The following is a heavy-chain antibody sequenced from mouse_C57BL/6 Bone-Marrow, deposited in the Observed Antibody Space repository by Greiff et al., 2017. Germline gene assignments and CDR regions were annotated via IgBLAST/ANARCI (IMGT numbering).Heavy chain of an antibody. V-gene: IGHV5-17*01. Sequence: DVKLVASGGGLVKPGGSLKLSCAASGFTFSDYGMHWVRQAPEKGLEWVAYISSGSSTIYYADTVKGRFTISRDNAKNTLFLQMTSLRSEDTAMYYCARKRAMDYWGQGTSVTVSS. J-gene: IGHJ4*01. CDR2: ISSGSSTI. CDR1: GFTFSDYG. CDR3: ARKRAMDY.